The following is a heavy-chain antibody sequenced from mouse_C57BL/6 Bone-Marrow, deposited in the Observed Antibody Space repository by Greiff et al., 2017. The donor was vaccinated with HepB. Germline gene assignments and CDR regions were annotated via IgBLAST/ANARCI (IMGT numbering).Heavy chain of an antibody. CDR2: IWSGGST. CDR1: GFSLTSYG. J-gene: IGHJ3*01. Sequence: VKLQESGPGLVQPSQSLSITCTVSGFSLTSYGVHWVRQSPGKGLEWLGVIWSGGSTDYNAAFISRLSISKDNSKSQVFFKMNSLQADDTAIYYCARNEDWFAYWGQGTLVTVSA. V-gene: IGHV2-2*01. CDR3: ARNEDWFAY.